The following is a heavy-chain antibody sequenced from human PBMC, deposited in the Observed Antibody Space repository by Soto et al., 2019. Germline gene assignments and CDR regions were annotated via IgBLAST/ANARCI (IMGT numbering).Heavy chain of an antibody. V-gene: IGHV4-34*01. J-gene: IGHJ5*02. CDR2: INHSGST. D-gene: IGHD6-13*01. Sequence: QVQLQQWGAGLLKPSETLSLTCAVYGGSFSGYYWSWIRQPPGKGLEWIGEINHSGSTNYNQSLKSRVTRSVDTSKNQLSLKLSSVTAADTAVYYCARVRRMYSSRLKVPNWFDPWGKGTLVTVSS. CDR3: ARVRRMYSSRLKVPNWFDP. CDR1: GGSFSGYY.